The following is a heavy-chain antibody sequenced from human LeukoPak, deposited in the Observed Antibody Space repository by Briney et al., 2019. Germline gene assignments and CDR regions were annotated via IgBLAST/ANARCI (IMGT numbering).Heavy chain of an antibody. Sequence: ASVKVSCKASGYTFTGYYMHWVRQAPGQGLEWMGRINPNSGGTNYAQKFQGRVTMTRDTSISTAYMELSRLRSDDTAVYYCARRRNVDTAVVTHDAFDIWGQGTMVTVSS. CDR3: ARRRNVDTAVVTHDAFDI. D-gene: IGHD5-18*01. V-gene: IGHV1-2*06. CDR1: GYTFTGYY. CDR2: INPNSGGT. J-gene: IGHJ3*02.